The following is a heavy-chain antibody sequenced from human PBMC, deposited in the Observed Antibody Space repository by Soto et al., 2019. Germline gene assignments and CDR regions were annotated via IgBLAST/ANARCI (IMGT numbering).Heavy chain of an antibody. Sequence: ASVKVSCKASGYTFTSYAMPWVRQAPGQRLEWMGWINAGNGNTKYSQKFQGRVTITRDTSASTAYMELSSLRSEDTAVYYCARAVAVPADFDYWGLGTLVTVSS. J-gene: IGHJ4*02. CDR3: ARAVAVPADFDY. D-gene: IGHD6-19*01. CDR2: INAGNGNT. CDR1: GYTFTSYA. V-gene: IGHV1-3*01.